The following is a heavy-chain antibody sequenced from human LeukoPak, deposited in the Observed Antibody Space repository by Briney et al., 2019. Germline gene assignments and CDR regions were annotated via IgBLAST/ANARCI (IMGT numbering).Heavy chain of an antibody. D-gene: IGHD1-26*01. V-gene: IGHV1-69*13. CDR1: GGTFDTYP. Sequence: SVKVSCKASGGTFDTYPISWVRQAPGQGLEWMGGIIPMFGVSNYAQKFRGRVTITADESTSTAYMELSSLRSEDTAVYYCARDKSGSYRTFDYWGQGTLVTVSS. CDR2: IIPMFGVS. CDR3: ARDKSGSYRTFDY. J-gene: IGHJ4*02.